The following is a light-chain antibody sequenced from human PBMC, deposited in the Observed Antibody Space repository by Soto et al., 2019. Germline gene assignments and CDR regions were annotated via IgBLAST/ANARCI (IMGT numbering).Light chain of an antibody. J-gene: IGLJ2*01. CDR3: CSYAGSRTVV. V-gene: IGLV2-23*01. Sequence: LTQPASVSGTPGQSITLSCTGSSSDLGSYNLVSWYQQHPGKAPKLVIYEGTKRPSGVSDRFSGSRSGYTASLTISGLQAEDEADYYCCSYAGSRTVVFGGGTKLTVL. CDR1: SSDLGSYNL. CDR2: EGT.